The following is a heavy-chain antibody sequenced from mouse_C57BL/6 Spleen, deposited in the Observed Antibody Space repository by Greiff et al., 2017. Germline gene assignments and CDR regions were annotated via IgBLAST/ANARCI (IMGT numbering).Heavy chain of an antibody. CDR2: IWSDGST. CDR1: GFSLTSYG. Sequence: VKLMESGPGLVAPSQSLSITCTVSGFSLTSYGVHWARQPPGKGLEWLVVIWSDGSTTYNSALKSRLSISKDNSKSQVFLKMNSLQTDDTAMYYCARHGRWYFDVWGTGATVTVSS. J-gene: IGHJ1*03. CDR3: ARHGRWYFDV. V-gene: IGHV2-6-1*01.